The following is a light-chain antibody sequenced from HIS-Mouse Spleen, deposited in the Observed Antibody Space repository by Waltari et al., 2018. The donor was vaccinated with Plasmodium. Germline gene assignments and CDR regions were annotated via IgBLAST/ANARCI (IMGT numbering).Light chain of an antibody. CDR1: ALPKTY. CDR3: YSTDSSGNHRV. Sequence: SYELPQPPSVSVSPGQTARITCSGDALPKTYAYWYQQKSGQAPVLVIYEDSKRPSGIPEGFSGSSSGTMATLTISGAQVEDEADYYCYSTDSSGNHRVFGGGTKLTVL. J-gene: IGLJ3*02. CDR2: EDS. V-gene: IGLV3-10*01.